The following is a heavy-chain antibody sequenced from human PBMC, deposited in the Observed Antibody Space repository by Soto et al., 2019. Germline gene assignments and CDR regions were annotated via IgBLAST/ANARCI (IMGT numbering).Heavy chain of an antibody. V-gene: IGHV3-23*01. CDR3: AKALHYIVVVPAAYTN. CDR2: ISGSGGST. D-gene: IGHD2-2*01. CDR1: GFTFSSYA. J-gene: IGHJ4*02. Sequence: GGSLRLSCAASGFTFSSYAMSWVRQAPGKGLEWVSAISGSGGSTYYADSVKGRFTISRDNSKNTLYLQMNSLRAEDTAVYYCAKALHYIVVVPAAYTNWGQGTLVTVSS.